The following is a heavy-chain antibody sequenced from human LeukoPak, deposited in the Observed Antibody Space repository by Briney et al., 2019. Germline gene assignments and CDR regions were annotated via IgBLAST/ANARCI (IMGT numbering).Heavy chain of an antibody. J-gene: IGHJ6*02. V-gene: IGHV4-4*02. Sequence: SETLSLTCSVSIGSISSSKWWSWVRQSPVKGLEWIGEIYLYGTTNYNPSFTSRVTMSVDRSRNQFSLKLTSVTTADTAVYYCARQKWEQQGRDYYFNGLDVWGPGTTVIVSS. CDR2: IYLYGTT. CDR3: ARQKWEQQGRDYYFNGLDV. D-gene: IGHD1/OR15-1a*01. CDR1: IGSISSSKW.